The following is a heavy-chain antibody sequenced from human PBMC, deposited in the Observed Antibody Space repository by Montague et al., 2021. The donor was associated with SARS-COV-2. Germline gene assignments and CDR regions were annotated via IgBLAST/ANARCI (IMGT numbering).Heavy chain of an antibody. V-gene: IGHV4-34*01. Sequence: SETLSLTCAVYGGSFIGYYWSWIRQPPGKGLEWIGEINHSGSTNYNPSLKSRVTISVDTSKNQFSLKLSSVTAADTAVYYCARRSRVVTVILALRPSLSSWFDPWGQGTLVTVSS. CDR2: INHSGST. J-gene: IGHJ5*02. D-gene: IGHD2-21*02. CDR1: GGSFIGYY. CDR3: ARRSRVVTVILALRPSLSSWFDP.